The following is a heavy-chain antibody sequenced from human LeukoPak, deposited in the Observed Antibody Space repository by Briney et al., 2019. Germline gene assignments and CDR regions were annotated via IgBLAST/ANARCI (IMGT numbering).Heavy chain of an antibody. CDR2: IQSKTDGGTT. Sequence: PGGSLRLSCAASGFTSCNTWMYGGRQAPGKGLEWVGRIQSKTDGGTTEYAAPVKGRFTISRDDSKTTRYLQMNSLKTEDTADYDCATLTVRGVINIWGQGTLVTVSS. CDR1: GFTSCNTW. V-gene: IGHV3-15*01. D-gene: IGHD3-10*01. CDR3: ATLTVRGVINI. J-gene: IGHJ4*02.